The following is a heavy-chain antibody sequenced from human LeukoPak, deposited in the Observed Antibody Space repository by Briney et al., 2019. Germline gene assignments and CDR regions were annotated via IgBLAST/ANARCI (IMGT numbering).Heavy chain of an antibody. D-gene: IGHD4-17*01. Sequence: GGSLRLSCAASGFTFSYYAMSWVRQAPGKGLEWVSAISGSGGSTYYADSVKGRFTISRDNSKNTLYLQMNSLRAEDTAVYYCAKTLRVTTAVLYYFDYWGQGTLVTVSS. CDR3: AKTLRVTTAVLYYFDY. J-gene: IGHJ4*02. V-gene: IGHV3-23*01. CDR2: ISGSGGST. CDR1: GFTFSYYA.